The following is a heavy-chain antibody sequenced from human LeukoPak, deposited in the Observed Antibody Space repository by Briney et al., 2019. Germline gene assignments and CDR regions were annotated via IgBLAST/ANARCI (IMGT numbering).Heavy chain of an antibody. CDR3: ARDLDGSGSYYTDY. V-gene: IGHV1-18*04. J-gene: IGHJ4*02. CDR1: GYTFTGYY. Sequence: ASVKVSCKASGYTFTGYYMHWVRQAPGQGLEWMGWISAYNGNTKYAQRFQGRFTMTTDTSTSTAYMELRSLTSDDTAVYYCARDLDGSGSYYTDYWGQGTLVTVSS. D-gene: IGHD3-10*01. CDR2: ISAYNGNT.